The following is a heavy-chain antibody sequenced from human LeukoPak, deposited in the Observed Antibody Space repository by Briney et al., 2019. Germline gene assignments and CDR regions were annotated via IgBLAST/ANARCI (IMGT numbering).Heavy chain of an antibody. CDR3: ARAPRKAVARYFDL. J-gene: IGHJ2*01. V-gene: IGHV4-31*03. CDR2: IYYSGST. Sequence: PSETLSLTCTVSGGSLSSDGYYWSWIRQHPGKGLEWIGYIYYSGSTNYNPSLKSRVTISVDTSKNQFSLKLSSVTAADTAVYYCARAPRKAVARYFDLWGRGTLVTVSS. CDR1: GGSLSSDGYY. D-gene: IGHD6-19*01.